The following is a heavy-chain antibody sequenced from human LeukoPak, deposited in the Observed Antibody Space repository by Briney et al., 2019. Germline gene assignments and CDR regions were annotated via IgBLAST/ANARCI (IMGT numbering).Heavy chain of an antibody. CDR2: ISSSSSYI. J-gene: IGHJ4*02. Sequence: PGGSLRLSCAASGFTFSSYSMNWVRKAPGKGLEWVSSISSSSSYIYYADSVKGRFTISRDNAKNSLYLQMNSLRAEDTAVYYCARSEYSGSYSPFDYWGQGTLVTVSS. V-gene: IGHV3-21*01. CDR1: GFTFSSYS. CDR3: ARSEYSGSYSPFDY. D-gene: IGHD1-26*01.